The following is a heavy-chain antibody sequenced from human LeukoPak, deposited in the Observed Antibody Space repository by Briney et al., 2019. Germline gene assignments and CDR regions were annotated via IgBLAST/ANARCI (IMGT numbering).Heavy chain of an antibody. V-gene: IGHV3-49*03. CDR3: TRDRPIDY. J-gene: IGHJ4*02. CDR2: IRTKADGGTT. Sequence: GSLRLSCTASGFTFGDYAMSWFRQAPGKGLEWVGFIRTKADGGTTAYAASVKGRFTISRDDSKSIAYLPMNSLKTEDTAVYYCTRDRPIDYWGQGTLVTVSS. CDR1: GFTFGDYA.